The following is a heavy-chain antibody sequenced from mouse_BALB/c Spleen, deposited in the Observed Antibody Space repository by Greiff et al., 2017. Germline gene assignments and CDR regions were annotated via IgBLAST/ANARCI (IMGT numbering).Heavy chain of an antibody. V-gene: IGHV3-2*02. CDR1: GYSITSDYA. CDR2: ISYSGST. J-gene: IGHJ1*01. D-gene: IGHD1-1*01. CDR3: ARDGSSFSYWYFDV. Sequence: EVKLVESGPGLVKPSQSLSLTCTVTGYSITSDYAWNWIRQFPGNKLEWMGYISYSGSTSYNPSLKSRISITRDTSKNQFFLQLNSVTTEDTATYYCARDGSSFSYWYFDVWGAGTTVTVSS.